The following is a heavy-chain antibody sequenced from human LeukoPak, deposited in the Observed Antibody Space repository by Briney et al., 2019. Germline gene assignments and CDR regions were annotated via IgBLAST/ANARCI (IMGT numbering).Heavy chain of an antibody. CDR2: INPSGGST. CDR1: GYTFTSYY. D-gene: IGHD2-2*02. CDR3: ARAWDIVVVPAAIWWFDP. V-gene: IGHV1-46*03. J-gene: IGHJ5*02. Sequence: ASVKVSRKASGYTFTSYYMHWVRQAPGQGLEWMGIINPSGGSTSYAQKFQGRVTMTRDTSTSTVYMELSSLRSEDTAVYYCARAWDIVVVPAAIWWFDPWGQGTLVTVSS.